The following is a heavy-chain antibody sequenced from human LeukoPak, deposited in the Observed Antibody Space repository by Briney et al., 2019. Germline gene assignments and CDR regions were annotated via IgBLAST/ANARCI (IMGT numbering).Heavy chain of an antibody. CDR1: GGSISSYY. J-gene: IGHJ5*02. CDR2: IYYSGST. D-gene: IGHD3-22*01. V-gene: IGHV4-59*12. Sequence: TSETLSLTCTVSGGSISSYYWSWIRQPPGKGLGWIGYIYYSGSTNYNPSLKSRVTISVDTSKNQFSLKLSSVTAADTAVYYCATLTPMIVVITTGGWFDPWGQGTLVTVSS. CDR3: ATLTPMIVVITTGGWFDP.